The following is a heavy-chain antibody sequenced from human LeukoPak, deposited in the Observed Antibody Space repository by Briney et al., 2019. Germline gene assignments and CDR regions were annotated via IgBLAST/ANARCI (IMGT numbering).Heavy chain of an antibody. V-gene: IGHV4-59*08. Sequence: SETLSLTCTVSGGSISSYYWSWIRQPPGKGLEWIGYIYYSGGTNYNPSLKSRVTISVDTSKNQFSLKLSSVTAADTAVYYCARLKGSIAVAIFDYWGQGTLVTVSS. J-gene: IGHJ4*02. CDR3: ARLKGSIAVAIFDY. CDR1: GGSISSYY. CDR2: IYYSGGT. D-gene: IGHD6-19*01.